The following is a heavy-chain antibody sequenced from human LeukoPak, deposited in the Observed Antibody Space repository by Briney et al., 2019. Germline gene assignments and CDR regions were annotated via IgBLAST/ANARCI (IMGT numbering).Heavy chain of an antibody. CDR1: GFTFSSYG. V-gene: IGHV3-33*01. Sequence: GGSLRLSCAASGFTFSSYGMHWVRQAPGKGLEWVAVIWYDGSNKYYADSVKGRFTISRDNSKNTLYLQMNSLRAEDTAVYYCARGRMTTVTPGDYWGQGTLVTVSS. J-gene: IGHJ4*02. CDR2: IWYDGSNK. D-gene: IGHD4-17*01. CDR3: ARGRMTTVTPGDY.